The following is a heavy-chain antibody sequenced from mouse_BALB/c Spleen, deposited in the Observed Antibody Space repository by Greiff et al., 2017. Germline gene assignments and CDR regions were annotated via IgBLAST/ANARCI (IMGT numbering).Heavy chain of an antibody. Sequence: EVMLVESGGGLVKPGGSLKLSCAASGFTFSDYYMSWVRQTPEKRLEWVATISSGGGNTYYPDSVKGRFTISRDNAKNNLYLQMSSLRSEDTALYYCARGGYDLYFDYWGQGTTLTVSS. J-gene: IGHJ2*01. CDR3: ARGGYDLYFDY. CDR1: GFTFSDYY. CDR2: ISSGGGNT. V-gene: IGHV5-9*03. D-gene: IGHD2-2*01.